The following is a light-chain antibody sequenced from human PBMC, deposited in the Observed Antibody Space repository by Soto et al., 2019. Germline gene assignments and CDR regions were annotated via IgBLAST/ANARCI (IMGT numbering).Light chain of an antibody. CDR2: DAS. Sequence: IQMTQSPLFLSASIGDRVTITCQASQDITNYLNWYQQKPGKAPKLLIYDASMLERGVPSRFSGGGSGTDFTLTISNLQPEEFASYYCQQSYSLPLTFGGGTRWISN. J-gene: IGKJ4*01. CDR1: QDITNY. V-gene: IGKV1-39*01. CDR3: QQSYSLPLT.